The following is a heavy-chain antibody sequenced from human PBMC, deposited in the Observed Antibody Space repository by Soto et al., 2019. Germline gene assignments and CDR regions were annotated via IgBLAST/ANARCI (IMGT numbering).Heavy chain of an antibody. D-gene: IGHD2-15*01. J-gene: IGHJ4*02. CDR3: ARADCSGGSCSFDF. CDR1: GDTISRSSAA. V-gene: IGHV6-1*01. CDR2: TYYRSKWYN. Sequence: SQTLSLTCDISGDTISRSSAAGIWVRQSPSRGLEWLGMTYYRSKWYNDYAVSVKSRITINPDTSKNQFSLQLNSVTPEDTGVYYCARADCSGGSCSFDFWGQGTLVTVSS.